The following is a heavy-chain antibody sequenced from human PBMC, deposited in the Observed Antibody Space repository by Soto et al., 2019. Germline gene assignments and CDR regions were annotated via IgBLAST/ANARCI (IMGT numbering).Heavy chain of an antibody. Sequence: VSVMVSCKDFGDTFTCYVISWVRPAPGQVLEWMGWLSSYNGNTNYAQKLQGRVTMTTDTSTSPPSMELRSLRSDDTAVYYCASVLSLTIPSVWFYPGGQVTLVTVSS. CDR2: LSSYNGNT. CDR3: ASVLSLTIPSVWFYP. V-gene: IGHV1-18*04. D-gene: IGHD3-9*01. J-gene: IGHJ5*02. CDR1: GDTFTCYV.